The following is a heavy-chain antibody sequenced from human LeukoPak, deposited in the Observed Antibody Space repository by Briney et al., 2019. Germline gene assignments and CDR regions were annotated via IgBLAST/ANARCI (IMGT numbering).Heavy chain of an antibody. CDR1: GVSISTRTYY. V-gene: IGHV4-39*01. Sequence: SETLSLTCTVSGVSISTRTYYWAWIRQPPGKGREWIGSIYYTGNTNYNPSLKSRVTISVDTSKNQFSLKVTSVTAADTAVYYCARQGDTSSWYSWFDPWGQGTLVTVST. D-gene: IGHD6-13*01. CDR2: IYYTGNT. CDR3: ARQGDTSSWYSWFDP. J-gene: IGHJ5*02.